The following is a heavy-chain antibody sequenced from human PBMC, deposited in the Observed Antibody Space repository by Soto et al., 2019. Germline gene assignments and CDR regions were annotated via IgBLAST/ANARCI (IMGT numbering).Heavy chain of an antibody. CDR2: IESGGST. J-gene: IGHJ6*02. V-gene: IGHV3-53*01. Sequence: PGGSLRLSCNASGFTVSSTYMSCVRQAPGMGLEWVAVIESGGSTHYADSVKGRFTISRDIPKNMIYLQLHTLRAEDTAVYYCAKDLGPLRLLNYYFYGLDVWGQGTTVTVSS. CDR1: GFTVSSTY. D-gene: IGHD2-15*01. CDR3: AKDLGPLRLLNYYFYGLDV.